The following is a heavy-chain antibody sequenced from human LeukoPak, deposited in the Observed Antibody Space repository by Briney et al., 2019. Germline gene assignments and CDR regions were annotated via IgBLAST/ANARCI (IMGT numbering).Heavy chain of an antibody. J-gene: IGHJ5*02. Sequence: PSETLSLTCTVSGGSLSNYYWSWLRQYPGQGLEWIGYIYYSGSTTYNSSLKSRVTISVDTSKNQFSLKLTSVTAADTAVYYCARAGGNRFDPWGQGILVTVSS. CDR3: ARAGGNRFDP. CDR1: GGSLSNYY. CDR2: IYYSGST. V-gene: IGHV4-59*01. D-gene: IGHD3-10*01.